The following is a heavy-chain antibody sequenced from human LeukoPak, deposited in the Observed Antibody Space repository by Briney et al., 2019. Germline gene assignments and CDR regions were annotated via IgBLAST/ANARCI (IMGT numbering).Heavy chain of an antibody. CDR1: GFTFSDYG. CDR2: ISTSGSII. Sequence: GGSLRLSCAASGFTFSDYGMNWVRQAPGKGLEWILHISTSGSIIHYADSVKGRFTISRDNAKNSLYLQMNSLRAEDMALYYCAKGGGGRLIYYYYMDVWGKGTTVTVSS. CDR3: AKGGGGRLIYYYYMDV. V-gene: IGHV3-48*03. J-gene: IGHJ6*03. D-gene: IGHD3-16*01.